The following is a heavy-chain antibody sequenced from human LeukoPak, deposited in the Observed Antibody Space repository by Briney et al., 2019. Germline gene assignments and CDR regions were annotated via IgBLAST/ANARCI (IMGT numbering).Heavy chain of an antibody. D-gene: IGHD6-13*01. CDR2: IFSSGST. Sequence: SETLSLTCTVSGGSITNNYWAWIRQPAGKGLEWTGRIFSSGSTIYNPSLKSRLTMSIDTSNNQFSLKLNSVTAADTAVYYCARESSSWAPDAFDIWGQGTMVTVSS. V-gene: IGHV4-4*07. CDR1: GGSITNNY. CDR3: ARESSSWAPDAFDI. J-gene: IGHJ3*02.